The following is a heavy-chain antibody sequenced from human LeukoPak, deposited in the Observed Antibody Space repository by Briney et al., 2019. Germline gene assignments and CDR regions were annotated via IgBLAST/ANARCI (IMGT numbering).Heavy chain of an antibody. CDR1: GFSFSDYY. CDR3: ARRMDNEYYYMDV. V-gene: IGHV3-66*01. CDR2: IYADGRT. D-gene: IGHD1-1*01. Sequence: GGSLRLSCAASGFSFSDYYMSWVRQAPGKGLEWVSVIYADGRTSYADSVRGRFTISRDNSKNTLYLQMNSLRDEDTAVYYCARRMDNEYYYMDVWGRGTTVTISS. J-gene: IGHJ6*03.